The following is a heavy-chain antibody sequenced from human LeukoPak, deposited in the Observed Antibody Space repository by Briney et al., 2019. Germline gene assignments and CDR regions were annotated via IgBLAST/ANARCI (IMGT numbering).Heavy chain of an antibody. CDR3: ARQEGDFVVVTATLPYLNWYFDL. V-gene: IGHV4-34*01. CDR2: INHSGST. Sequence: SETLSLTCAVYGGSFSGYYWSWIRQPPGKGLEWIGEINHSGSTNYNPSLKSRVTISVDTSKNQFSLKLSSVTAADTAVYYCARQEGDFVVVTATLPYLNWYFDLWGRGTLVTVSS. D-gene: IGHD2-21*02. J-gene: IGHJ2*01. CDR1: GGSFSGYY.